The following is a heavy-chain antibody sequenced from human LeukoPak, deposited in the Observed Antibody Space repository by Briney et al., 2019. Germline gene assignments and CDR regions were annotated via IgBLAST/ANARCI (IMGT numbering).Heavy chain of an antibody. Sequence: SETLSLACAVHGGSFSDNDWSWIRQPPGKGLEWIGEINQSGSTSSNASLKSRITISLDKFKNQFSLNLRSVTAADTALYYCARVSFDTRGHDAFDLWGQGTLVTVSP. CDR3: ARVSFDTRGHDAFDL. CDR1: GGSFSDND. CDR2: INQSGST. J-gene: IGHJ3*01. D-gene: IGHD3-16*02. V-gene: IGHV4-34*01.